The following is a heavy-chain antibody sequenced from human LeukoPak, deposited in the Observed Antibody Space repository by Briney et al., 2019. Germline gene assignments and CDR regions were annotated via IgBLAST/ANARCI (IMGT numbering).Heavy chain of an antibody. CDR3: AKEPPSSGWSPLTPGDY. CDR2: ISYDGSNK. CDR1: GFTFSSYG. V-gene: IGHV3-30*18. Sequence: GGSLRLSCAASGFTFSSYGMHWVRQAPGKGREWVAVISYDGSNKYYADSVKGRFTISRDNSKHTLYLQMNSLRAEDTAVYYCAKEPPSSGWSPLTPGDYWGQGTLVTVSS. J-gene: IGHJ4*02. D-gene: IGHD6-19*01.